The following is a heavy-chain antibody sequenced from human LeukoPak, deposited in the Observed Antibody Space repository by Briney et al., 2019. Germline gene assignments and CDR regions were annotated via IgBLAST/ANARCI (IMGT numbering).Heavy chain of an antibody. CDR2: ISSSGSTI. Sequence: GGSLRHSCAASGFTFISYEMNCVRQAPGEGLEWVSYISSSGSTIYYADSVKGRFTISRDNAKNSLYLQMNSLRAEDTAVYYCARDGTNIAGGFEYWGQGGLVTVSS. D-gene: IGHD1-26*01. V-gene: IGHV3-48*03. CDR1: GFTFISYE. CDR3: ARDGTNIAGGFEY. J-gene: IGHJ4*02.